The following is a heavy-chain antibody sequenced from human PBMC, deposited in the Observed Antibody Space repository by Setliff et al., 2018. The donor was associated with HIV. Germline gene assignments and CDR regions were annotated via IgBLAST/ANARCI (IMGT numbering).Heavy chain of an antibody. J-gene: IGHJ4*02. CDR1: GHTFTNYA. Sequence: RASVKVSCKASGHTFTNYAMHWVRQAPGQRLEWMGWVNAGNGNTKYSQEFQGRVTIIADASTNTVNMELSSLRSEDTAVYYCARGVDGSYRKFFDNWGQGTLVTVSS. D-gene: IGHD1-26*01. V-gene: IGHV1-3*03. CDR3: ARGVDGSYRKFFDN. CDR2: VNAGNGNT.